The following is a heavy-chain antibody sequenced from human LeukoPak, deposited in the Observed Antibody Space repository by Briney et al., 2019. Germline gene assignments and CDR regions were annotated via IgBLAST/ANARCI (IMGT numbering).Heavy chain of an antibody. J-gene: IGHJ6*02. D-gene: IGHD3-3*01. V-gene: IGHV4-39*07. CDR1: GGSIGSSSYY. CDR2: INHSGST. Sequence: PSETLSLTCTVSGGSIGSSSYYWGWIRQPPGKGLEWIGEINHSGSTNYHPSLKSRVTISVDTSKNQFSLKLSSVTAADTAVYYCARGLRMAIFGVVIIGDYYYYGMDVWGQGTTVTVSS. CDR3: ARGLRMAIFGVVIIGDYYYYGMDV.